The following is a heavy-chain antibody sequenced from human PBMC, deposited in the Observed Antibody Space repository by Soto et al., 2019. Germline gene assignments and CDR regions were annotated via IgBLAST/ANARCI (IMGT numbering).Heavy chain of an antibody. CDR2: ISASGDST. V-gene: IGHV3-23*01. D-gene: IGHD3-16*01. Sequence: GGFLRLSCSASGFTFSSSAMGWVRQAPGKGLEWVSSISASGDSTPYADSVKGRFTISRDNSKNTVYLQMNSLRVEDTALYYCAKGGITAPRYYWGQGTLVTVSS. CDR1: GFTFSSSA. J-gene: IGHJ4*02. CDR3: AKGGITAPRYY.